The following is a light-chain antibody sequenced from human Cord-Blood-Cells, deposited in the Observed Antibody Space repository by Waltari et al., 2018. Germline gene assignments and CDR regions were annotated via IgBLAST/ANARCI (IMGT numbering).Light chain of an antibody. CDR2: EGS. CDR3: CSYAGSSTYV. J-gene: IGLJ1*01. CDR1: SSDVGRYNL. Sequence: QSALTQPASVSGSPGQSITISCTGTSSDVGRYNLVSWYQQHPGKAPKLMIYEGSKRPSGGSNRFSGSKSGNTASLTISGRQAEDEADYYCCSYAGSSTYVFGTGTKVTVL. V-gene: IGLV2-23*01.